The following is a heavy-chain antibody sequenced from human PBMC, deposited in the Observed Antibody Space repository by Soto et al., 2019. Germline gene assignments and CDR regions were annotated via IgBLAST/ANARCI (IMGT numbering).Heavy chain of an antibody. CDR1: GFTFSSYA. J-gene: IGHJ6*02. CDR2: ISGSGGST. D-gene: IGHD3-10*01. V-gene: IGHV3-23*01. CDR3: AKVGGITMVRATPRYYYYGMDV. Sequence: EVQLLESGGGLVQPVGSLRLSCAASGFTFSSYAMSWVRQAPGKGLEWVSAISGSGGSTYYADSVKGRFTISRDNSKNTLYLQMNSLRAEDTAVYYCAKVGGITMVRATPRYYYYGMDVWGQGTTVTVSS.